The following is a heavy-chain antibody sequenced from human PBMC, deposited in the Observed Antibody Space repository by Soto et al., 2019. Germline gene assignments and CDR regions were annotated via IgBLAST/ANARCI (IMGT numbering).Heavy chain of an antibody. CDR1: GFTFSSYS. V-gene: IGHV3-21*01. CDR2: ISSSSSYI. J-gene: IGHJ4*02. CDR3: ARPPTAVTTNYLDY. Sequence: PGGSLRLSCAASGFTFSSYSMNWVGQAPGKGLEWVSSISSSSSYIYYADSVKGRFTISRDNAKNSLYLQMNSLRAEDTAVYYCARPPTAVTTNYLDYWGQRPVATVSS. D-gene: IGHD4-17*01.